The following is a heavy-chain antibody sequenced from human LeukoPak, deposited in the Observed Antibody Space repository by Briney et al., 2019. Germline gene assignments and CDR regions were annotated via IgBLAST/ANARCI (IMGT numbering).Heavy chain of an antibody. J-gene: IGHJ6*02. Sequence: GGSLRLSCAASGFTFCSYSMNWVRQAPGKGLEWVSSISTSSTYIYYADSVKGRFTISRDNAKNSLYLQMNSLRAEDTAVYFCARDNWNDVNYGMDVWGQGTTVTVSS. CDR2: ISTSSTYI. CDR1: GFTFCSYS. CDR3: ARDNWNDVNYGMDV. D-gene: IGHD1-20*01. V-gene: IGHV3-21*01.